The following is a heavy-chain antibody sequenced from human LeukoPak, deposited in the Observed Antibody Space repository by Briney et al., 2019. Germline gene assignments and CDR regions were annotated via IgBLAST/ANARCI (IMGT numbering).Heavy chain of an antibody. V-gene: IGHV3-53*01. CDR1: GFTVITND. J-gene: IGHJ4*02. Sequence: GSLRLSCAASGFTVITNDMTWVRQAPGKGLEWVSVLYSDGNTKYADSVQGRFTISRDNSKNTLYLEMNSLSPDDTAVYYCARGVEPLAANTLAYWGQGTLVTVS. CDR3: ARGVEPLAANTLAY. D-gene: IGHD1-14*01. CDR2: LYSDGNT.